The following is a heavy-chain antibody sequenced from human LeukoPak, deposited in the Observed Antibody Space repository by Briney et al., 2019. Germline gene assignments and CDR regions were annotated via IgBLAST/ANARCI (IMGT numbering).Heavy chain of an antibody. D-gene: IGHD3-22*01. Sequence: GGSLRLSCAASGFTFSSYWMHWVRQAPGKGLVWVSRINSDGSSTSYADSVKGRFTISRDNAKNTLYLQMNSLRAEDTAVYYCARDHKWYYYDSSGYLGYWGQGTLVTVSS. V-gene: IGHV3-74*01. J-gene: IGHJ4*02. CDR1: GFTFSSYW. CDR3: ARDHKWYYYDSSGYLGY. CDR2: INSDGSST.